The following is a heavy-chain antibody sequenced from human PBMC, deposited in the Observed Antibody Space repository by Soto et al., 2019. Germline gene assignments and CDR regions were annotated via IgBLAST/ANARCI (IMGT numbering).Heavy chain of an antibody. J-gene: IGHJ6*03. Sequence: GGSLRLSCAASGFTFSSYGMHWVRQAPGKGLEWVAVIWYDGSNKYYADSVKGRFTISRDNSKNTLYLQMNSLRAEDPAVYYCARVGGANHNWNYYYYYMDVWGKGTTVTVSS. V-gene: IGHV3-33*01. CDR3: ARVGGANHNWNYYYYYMDV. CDR2: IWYDGSNK. CDR1: GFTFSSYG. D-gene: IGHD1-20*01.